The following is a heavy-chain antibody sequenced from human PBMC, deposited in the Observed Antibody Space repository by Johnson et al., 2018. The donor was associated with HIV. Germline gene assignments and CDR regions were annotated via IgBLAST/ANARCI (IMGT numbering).Heavy chain of an antibody. CDR2: IWYDGSNK. CDR1: GFTFKNYA. CDR3: ARDLDTAMVTCAFAI. J-gene: IGHJ3*02. V-gene: IGHV3-30*19. D-gene: IGHD5-18*01. Sequence: QVQLVESGGGVVQPGRSLRLSCEASGFTFKNYAMHWVRQAPGKGLEWVAVIWYDGSNKYYADSVKGRFTISRDNSKNTLYLEMNSLRAEDTAVYYCARDLDTAMVTCAFAIWGQGTMVTVSS.